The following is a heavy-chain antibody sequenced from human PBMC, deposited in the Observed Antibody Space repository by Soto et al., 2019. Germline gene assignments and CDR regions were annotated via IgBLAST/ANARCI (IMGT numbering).Heavy chain of an antibody. Sequence: SDTLSLTCAVSGGSISSSNWWSWVRQPPGKGLEWIGEIYHSGSTNYNPSLKSRVTISVDKSKNQFSLKLSSVTAADTAVYYCARDQGIYYDSSLAYYYGMDVWGQGTTVTVSS. CDR3: ARDQGIYYDSSLAYYYGMDV. CDR1: GGSISSSNW. CDR2: IYHSGST. V-gene: IGHV4-4*02. J-gene: IGHJ6*02. D-gene: IGHD3-22*01.